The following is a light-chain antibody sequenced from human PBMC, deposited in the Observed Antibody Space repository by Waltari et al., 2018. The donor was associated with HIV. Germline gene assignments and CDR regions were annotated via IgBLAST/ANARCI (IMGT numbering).Light chain of an antibody. V-gene: IGLV2-14*03. J-gene: IGLJ1*01. Sequence: QSALTQPASVSGSPGQSITISCTGTSSDVGDFTSVSWYQQPPGKAPKLMIYDVTKWPSGVSNRFSGSKSGSTASLTISGLQPEDEADYYCSSYTNSSPYVFGTGTKVTVL. CDR1: SSDVGDFTS. CDR3: SSYTNSSPYV. CDR2: DVT.